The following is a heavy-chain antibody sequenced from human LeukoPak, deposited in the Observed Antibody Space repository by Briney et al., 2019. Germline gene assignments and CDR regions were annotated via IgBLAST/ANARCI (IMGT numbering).Heavy chain of an antibody. D-gene: IGHD1-26*01. CDR1: GDSVSSNSAA. J-gene: IGHJ3*02. CDR3: ARDNQVEWEPSRSAFDI. V-gene: IGHV6-1*01. CDR2: TYYRSKWYN. Sequence: SQTLSLTCAISGDSVSSNSAAWNWIRQSPSRGLEWLGRTYYRSKWYNDYAVSVKSRITINPDTSKNQFSLQLNSVTPEDTAVYYCARDNQVEWEPSRSAFDIWGQGTMVTVSS.